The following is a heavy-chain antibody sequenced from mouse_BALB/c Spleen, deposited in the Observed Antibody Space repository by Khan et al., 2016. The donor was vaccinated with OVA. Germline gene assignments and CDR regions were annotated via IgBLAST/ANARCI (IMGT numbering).Heavy chain of an antibody. CDR2: INPHIGET. Sequence: EVQLQQSGPELVKPGASVKISCKASGYSFTGYFMNWVMQSHGKRLEWIGRINPHIGETFYNQKFKDKATLTVDESSSTAHMELRSLASEDSAVYYCASKNGSDFDYWGQGTPLTVSS. V-gene: IGHV1-20*02. D-gene: IGHD1-1*01. CDR3: ASKNGSDFDY. J-gene: IGHJ2*01. CDR1: GYSFTGYF.